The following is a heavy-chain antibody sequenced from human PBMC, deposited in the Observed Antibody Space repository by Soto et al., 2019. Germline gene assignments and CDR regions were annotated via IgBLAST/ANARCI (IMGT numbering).Heavy chain of an antibody. CDR3: ARAYYYDSSALQGFFDY. CDR1: GYTFTSYG. CDR2: ISAYNGNT. D-gene: IGHD3-22*01. V-gene: IGHV1-18*01. Sequence: WASVKVSCKASGYTFTSYGISWVRQAPGQGLEWMGWISAYNGNTNYAQKLQGRVTMTTDTSTSTAYMELRSLRSDDTAVYYCARAYYYDSSALQGFFDYWGQGTLVTVSS. J-gene: IGHJ4*02.